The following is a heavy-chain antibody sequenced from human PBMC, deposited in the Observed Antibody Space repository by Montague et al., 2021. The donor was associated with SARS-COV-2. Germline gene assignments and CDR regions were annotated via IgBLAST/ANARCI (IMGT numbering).Heavy chain of an antibody. D-gene: IGHD3-3*02. J-gene: IGHJ1*01. CDR3: ARFVKTGTTSAFDR. CDR1: GASIRGNP. Sequence: ETLSLTCGVFGASIRGNPWSWLRKPPGRGLEWIGDVRDTGTTNYNPSVRSRANIFVDTSKAQFSLTLTSVNAADTAVYYCARFVKTGTTSAFDRWGQGTLVIVSS. CDR2: VRDTGTT. V-gene: IGHV4-59*01.